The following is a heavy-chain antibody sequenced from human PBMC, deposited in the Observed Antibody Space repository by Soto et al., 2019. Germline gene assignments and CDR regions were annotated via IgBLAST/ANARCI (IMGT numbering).Heavy chain of an antibody. D-gene: IGHD2-15*01. Sequence: QGELQESGPGLVKPSQTLSLTCTVSGGSISSGGYYWSWIRQHPGKGLEWIGYIYYSGSTYYNPSLKSRVTISVDTSKNQFSLKLSSVTAADTAVYYCASSYCSGGSCYGVNWFYPWGQGTLVTVSS. V-gene: IGHV4-31*03. CDR1: GGSISSGGYY. J-gene: IGHJ5*02. CDR3: ASSYCSGGSCYGVNWFYP. CDR2: IYYSGST.